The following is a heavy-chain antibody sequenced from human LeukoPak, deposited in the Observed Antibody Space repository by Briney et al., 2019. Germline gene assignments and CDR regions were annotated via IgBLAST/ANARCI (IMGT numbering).Heavy chain of an antibody. Sequence: SQTLTLTCAISGDSVSSNSAAWNWIRQSPSRGLEWLGRTYYRSKWYNDYAVSVKSRITINPDTSKNRFSLQLNSVTPEDTAVYYCARDPNLWFGEPLGWFDPWGQGTLVTVSS. J-gene: IGHJ5*02. CDR2: TYYRSKWYN. CDR3: ARDPNLWFGEPLGWFDP. V-gene: IGHV6-1*01. D-gene: IGHD3-10*01. CDR1: GDSVSSNSAA.